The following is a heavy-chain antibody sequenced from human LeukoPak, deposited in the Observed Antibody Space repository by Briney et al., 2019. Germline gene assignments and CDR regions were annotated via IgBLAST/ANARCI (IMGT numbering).Heavy chain of an antibody. D-gene: IGHD3-3*01. CDR1: GGSIPSYY. Sequence: SETLSLTCTVSGGSIPSYYWSWIRQPPGKGLEWIGYIYYTGSTNYNPSLKSRVTISVDTSKNQVSLKLNSVTAEDTAMYYCARGSIAIFGVVAFGFDPWGQGTLVTVSS. CDR3: ARGSIAIFGVVAFGFDP. J-gene: IGHJ5*02. V-gene: IGHV4-59*01. CDR2: IYYTGST.